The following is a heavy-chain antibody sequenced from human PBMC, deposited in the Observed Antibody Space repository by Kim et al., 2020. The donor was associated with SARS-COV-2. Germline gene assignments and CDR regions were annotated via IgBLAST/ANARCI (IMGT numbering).Heavy chain of an antibody. CDR1: GFTFNGYT. V-gene: IGHV3-43*01. Sequence: GGSLRLSCAASGFTFNGYTMHWVRQAPGKGQEWVSLIIWDGDGTYYADSVKGRFTISRDNSKSYLYLEMNSLRTEDIAFYYCAKDSNSGTLDHWGQGTLV. D-gene: IGHD1-1*01. CDR2: IIWDGDGT. J-gene: IGHJ4*02. CDR3: AKDSNSGTLDH.